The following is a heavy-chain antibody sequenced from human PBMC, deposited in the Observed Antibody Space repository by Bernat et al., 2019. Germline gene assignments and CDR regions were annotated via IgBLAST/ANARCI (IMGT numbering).Heavy chain of an antibody. Sequence: EVQLVDSGGGLVQPGGSLRLSCAASGFTFTTYAMSWVRQAPGKGLEWVSNISGSGGSTYYADSVKGRFTISRDNSKNTLYLQMNSLRAEDTAVYYCARRSSTYISSAYNYYYYMDVWGKGTTVIVSS. J-gene: IGHJ6*03. V-gene: IGHV3-23*04. CDR3: ARRSSTYISSAYNYYYYMDV. CDR2: ISGSGGST. CDR1: GFTFTTYA. D-gene: IGHD6-6*01.